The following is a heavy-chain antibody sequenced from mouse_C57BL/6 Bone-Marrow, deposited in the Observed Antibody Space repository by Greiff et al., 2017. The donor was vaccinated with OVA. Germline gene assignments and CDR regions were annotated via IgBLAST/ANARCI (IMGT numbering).Heavy chain of an antibody. J-gene: IGHJ4*01. CDR2: INPNNGGT. D-gene: IGHD1-2*01. CDR1: GYTFTDYY. CDR3: AEGGITTAYYYAMDY. V-gene: IGHV1-26*01. Sequence: VQLKQSGPELVKPGASVKISCKASGYTFTDYYMNWVKQSHGKSLEWIGDINPNNGGTSYNQKFKGKATLTVDKSSSTAYMELRSLTTEDSAVYYCAEGGITTAYYYAMDYWGQGTSVTVSS.